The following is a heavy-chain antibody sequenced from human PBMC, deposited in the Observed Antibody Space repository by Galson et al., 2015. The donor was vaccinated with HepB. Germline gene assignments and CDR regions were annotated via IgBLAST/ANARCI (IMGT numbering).Heavy chain of an antibody. D-gene: IGHD3-22*01. CDR1: GFTFSSYG. CDR3: AKDQDYYDSSGYSTSVDY. CDR2: ISYDGSNK. J-gene: IGHJ4*02. Sequence: SLRLSCAASGFTFSSYGMRWVRQAPGKGLEWVAVISYDGSNKYYADSVKGRFTISRDNSKNTLYLQMNSLRAEDTAVYYCAKDQDYYDSSGYSTSVDYWGQGTLVTVSS. V-gene: IGHV3-30*18.